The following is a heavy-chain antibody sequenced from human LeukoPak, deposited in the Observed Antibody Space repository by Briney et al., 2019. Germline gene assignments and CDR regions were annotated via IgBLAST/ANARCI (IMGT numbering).Heavy chain of an antibody. CDR2: IYPGDSDT. Sequence: ESLKISCKGSGYSFTSYCIGCVRQMPRKGLEWMGIIYPGDSDTRYSPSFQGLLTISADKPISTASLQSNSLTATYAAVYYCARQVFYDRHVDYWGQGTLVTVSS. CDR3: ARQVFYDRHVDY. CDR1: GYSFTSYC. J-gene: IGHJ4*02. V-gene: IGHV5-51*01. D-gene: IGHD2/OR15-2a*01.